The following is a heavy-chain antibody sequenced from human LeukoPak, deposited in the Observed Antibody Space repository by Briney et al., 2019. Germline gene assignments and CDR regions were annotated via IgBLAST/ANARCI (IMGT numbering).Heavy chain of an antibody. J-gene: IGHJ5*02. CDR3: ARDEARYSCGYYPNWFVL. CDR1: GYTSTVYG. Sequence: GASVKVSSKDSGYTSTVYGASWVRQAPGQGLEWMGWISGYNGYTHYANNHQGRVTMTTDTSTSTAYMELRSLRSDDTAVYYCARDEARYSCGYYPNWFVLWGQGTLVTVSS. D-gene: IGHD3-22*01. V-gene: IGHV1-18*01. CDR2: ISGYNGYT.